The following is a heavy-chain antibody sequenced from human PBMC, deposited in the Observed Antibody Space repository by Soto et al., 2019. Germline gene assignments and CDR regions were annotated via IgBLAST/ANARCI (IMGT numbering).Heavy chain of an antibody. D-gene: IGHD3-22*01. CDR3: ASMYDRDSMDV. CDR2: IYYSGNT. CDR1: GGSISSSSYY. V-gene: IGHV4-39*01. J-gene: IGHJ6*02. Sequence: SETLSLTCTVSGGSISSSSYYWGWIRQPPGKGLEWIGSIYYSGNTYYNPSLKSRVTISVDTSKNQFFLKLSSVTAADTAVYYCASMYDRDSMDVWGQGATVTVSS.